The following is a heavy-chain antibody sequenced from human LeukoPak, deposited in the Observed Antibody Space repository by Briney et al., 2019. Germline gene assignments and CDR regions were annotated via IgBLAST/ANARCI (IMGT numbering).Heavy chain of an antibody. CDR3: ARVGIQLWSYFDY. CDR2: INSDGSST. J-gene: IGHJ4*02. V-gene: IGHV3-74*01. D-gene: IGHD5-18*01. CDR1: GFTFSSYW. Sequence: PGGSLRLSCAASGFTFSSYWMHWVRQAPGKGLVWVSRINSDGSSTSYADSVKGRFTTSRDNAKNTLYLQMNSLRAEDTAVYYCARVGIQLWSYFDYWGQGTLVTVSS.